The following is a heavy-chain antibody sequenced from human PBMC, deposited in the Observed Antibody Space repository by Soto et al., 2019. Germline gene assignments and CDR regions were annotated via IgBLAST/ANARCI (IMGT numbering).Heavy chain of an antibody. D-gene: IGHD3-22*01. Sequence: QVLLQESGPGPVKPSETLSLTCTVSGGSISSYYWSWIRQPPGKGLEWIGYIYYSGSTYYNPSLKSRLTISVDTSKNQFSLKLRSVTAADTAIYYCARVPFYDSSGRSYYFDYWGQGILVTVSS. V-gene: IGHV4-59*12. CDR3: ARVPFYDSSGRSYYFDY. J-gene: IGHJ4*02. CDR2: IYYSGST. CDR1: GGSISSYY.